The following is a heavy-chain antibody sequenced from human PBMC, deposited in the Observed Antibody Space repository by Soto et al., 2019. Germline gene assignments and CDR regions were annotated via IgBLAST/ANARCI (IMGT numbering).Heavy chain of an antibody. J-gene: IGHJ4*02. D-gene: IGHD6-13*01. V-gene: IGHV1-58*01. CDR3: AARGIDGYNYFDY. Sequence: SVKVSCKASGFTFTSSAVHWVRQARGQRLEWIGWIVVGSGNTNYAQKFQERVTITRDMSTSTAYMELSSLRSEDTAVYYCAARGIDGYNYFDYWGQGTLVTVSS. CDR1: GFTFTSSA. CDR2: IVVGSGNT.